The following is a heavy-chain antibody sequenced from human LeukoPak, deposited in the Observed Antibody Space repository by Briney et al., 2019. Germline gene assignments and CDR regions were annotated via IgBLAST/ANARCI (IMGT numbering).Heavy chain of an antibody. D-gene: IGHD5-18*01. CDR3: AKSGYGFGRDWFDP. CDR2: TYYKSRWYN. V-gene: IGHV6-1*01. Sequence: SQTLSLTCAISGDSVSNNSAAGIWVRQSPSRGLEWLGRTYYKSRWYNDYAVSVKSRISINPDTSKNQFSLQLNSATPEDTAVYYCAKSGYGFGRDWFDPWGQGTLVTVSS. J-gene: IGHJ5*02. CDR1: GDSVSNNSAA.